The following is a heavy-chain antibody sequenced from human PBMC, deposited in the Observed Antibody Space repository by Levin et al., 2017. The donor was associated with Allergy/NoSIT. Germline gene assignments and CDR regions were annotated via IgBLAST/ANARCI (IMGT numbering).Heavy chain of an antibody. V-gene: IGHV4-59*01. CDR3: ARFVGGSDRGFDY. D-gene: IGHD3-16*02. J-gene: IGHJ4*02. CDR2: IYDTGNT. CDR1: GGSISSDN. Sequence: SETLSLTCTVSGGSISSDNWSWIRQPPGKGLEWIGYIYDTGNTNYNPSLKSRVTLSVDTSKNQFSLKLSPVTPADTAVYYCARFVGGSDRGFDYWGQGTLVTVSS.